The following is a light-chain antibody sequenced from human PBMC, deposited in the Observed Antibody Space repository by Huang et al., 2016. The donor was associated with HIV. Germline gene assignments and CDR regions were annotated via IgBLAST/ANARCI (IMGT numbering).Light chain of an antibody. Sequence: ELVLTQSPGTLSLSPGERATLSCRASQSVSSNYINWYQQKPGQAPRLRIDGASSRANGIPDRCSGSGSGTDFTLTISRLEPEDFAVYYCQQYGSSPTFGQGTKVEVK. J-gene: IGKJ1*01. CDR1: QSVSSNY. CDR3: QQYGSSPT. V-gene: IGKV3-20*01. CDR2: GAS.